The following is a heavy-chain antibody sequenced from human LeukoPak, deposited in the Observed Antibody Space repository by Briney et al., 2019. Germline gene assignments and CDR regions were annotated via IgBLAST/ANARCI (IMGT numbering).Heavy chain of an antibody. V-gene: IGHV3-30*18. J-gene: IGHJ3*02. CDR1: GFTFSSYG. CDR3: AKERPILWFGEFWDAFDI. CDR2: ISYDGSSK. Sequence: GGSLRLSCAASGFTFSSYGMHWVRQAPGKGLEWVAVISYDGSSKYYADSVKGRFTISRDNSKNTLYLQMNSLRAEDTAVYYCAKERPILWFGEFWDAFDIWGQGTMVTVSS. D-gene: IGHD3-10*01.